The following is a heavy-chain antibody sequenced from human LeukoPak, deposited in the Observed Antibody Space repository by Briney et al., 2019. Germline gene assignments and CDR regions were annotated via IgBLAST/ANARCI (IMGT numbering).Heavy chain of an antibody. Sequence: GGSLRFSCAASGFTFSSYSMNWVRQAPGKGLEWVSSISSSSSYIYYADSVKGRFTISRDNAKNSLYLQMNSLRAEDTAVYYCARDSSSWYGLAYYFDYWGQGTLVTVSS. CDR2: ISSSSSYI. V-gene: IGHV3-21*01. D-gene: IGHD6-13*01. J-gene: IGHJ4*02. CDR3: ARDSSSWYGLAYYFDY. CDR1: GFTFSSYS.